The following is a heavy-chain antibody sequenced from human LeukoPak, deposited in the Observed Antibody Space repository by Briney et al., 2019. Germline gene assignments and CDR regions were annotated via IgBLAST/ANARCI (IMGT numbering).Heavy chain of an antibody. D-gene: IGHD3-10*01. V-gene: IGHV1-69*04. J-gene: IGHJ4*02. Sequence: GASVKVSCKASGGTFSSYAISWVRQAPGQGLEWMGRIIPILGIANYAQKFQGRVTITADKSTSTAYMELSSLRSEDTAVYYCARGDYYGSGSYSEESGIYWGQGTLVTVSS. CDR3: ARGDYYGSGSYSEESGIY. CDR1: GGTFSSYA. CDR2: IIPILGIA.